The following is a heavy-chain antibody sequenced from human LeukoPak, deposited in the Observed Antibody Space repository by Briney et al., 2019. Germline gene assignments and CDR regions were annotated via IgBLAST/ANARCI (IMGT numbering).Heavy chain of an antibody. J-gene: IGHJ5*01. D-gene: IGHD1-26*01. V-gene: IGHV4-34*01. CDR1: GGSFSGYY. Sequence: SETLSLTCAVYGGSFSGYYWSWIRQPPGKGLEWIGEINHSGSTNYNPSLKSRVTISVDTSKNQFSLKLSSVTAADTAVYYCVREWDHFDFDSWGQGTLVTVSS. CDR2: INHSGST. CDR3: VREWDHFDFDS.